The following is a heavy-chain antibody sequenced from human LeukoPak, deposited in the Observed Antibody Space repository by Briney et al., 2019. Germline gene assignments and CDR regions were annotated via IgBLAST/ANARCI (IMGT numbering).Heavy chain of an antibody. CDR3: ARDVPISRYRSSSAFDH. Sequence: ASVKVSCKASGGTFSSYAINWVRQAPGQGLEWMGGIIPIFGTANYAQKFQGGVTISTGESTSTAYMELSGLTSEDTAVYYCARDVPISRYRSSSAFDHWGQGTLVTVSS. J-gene: IGHJ4*02. V-gene: IGHV1-69*05. CDR2: IIPIFGTA. CDR1: GGTFSSYA. D-gene: IGHD6-13*01.